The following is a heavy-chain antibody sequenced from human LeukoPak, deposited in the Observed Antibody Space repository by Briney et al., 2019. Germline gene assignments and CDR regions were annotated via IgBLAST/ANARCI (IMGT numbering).Heavy chain of an antibody. CDR1: GFTFSSYG. CDR3: AKENFYRVVMANYGMDV. CDR2: ISYDGSNK. J-gene: IGHJ6*02. V-gene: IGHV3-30*18. Sequence: GGSLRLSYAASGFTFSSYGMHWVRQAPGKGLEWVAVISYDGSNKYYADSVKGRFTISRDNSKNTLDLQMNSLRGEDTAVYYCAKENFYRVVMANYGMDVWGQGTTVTVSS. D-gene: IGHD3-22*01.